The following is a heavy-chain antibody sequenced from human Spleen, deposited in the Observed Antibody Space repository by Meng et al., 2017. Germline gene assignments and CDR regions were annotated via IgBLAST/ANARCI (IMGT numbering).Heavy chain of an antibody. CDR3: ARAHYRIVGATTPDY. V-gene: IGHV1-3*01. J-gene: IGHJ4*02. CDR2: INAGNGNT. D-gene: IGHD1-26*01. CDR1: GYTFTSYA. Sequence: ASAMVSCKASGYTFTSYAMHWVRQAPGQRLEWMGWINAGNGNTKYSQKFQGRVTITRDTSASTAYMELSSLRSEDTAVYYCARAHYRIVGATTPDYWGQGTLVTVSS.